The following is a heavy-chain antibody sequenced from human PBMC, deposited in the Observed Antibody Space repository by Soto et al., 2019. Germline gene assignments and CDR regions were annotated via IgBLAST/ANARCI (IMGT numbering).Heavy chain of an antibody. V-gene: IGHV1-46*03. CDR3: AREGIHGAFDV. Sequence: QVQLVQSGAEVKKPGDSVKVSCKASGYTFTSYYIHWVRQAPGQGLEWKGKINPRGGTISYAKKFQGGVTMTRDTSMYTVYMELSSLNCEDTALYYCAREGIHGAFDVWGQGAMVTVS. J-gene: IGHJ3*01. CDR1: GYTFTSYY. CDR2: INPRGGTI.